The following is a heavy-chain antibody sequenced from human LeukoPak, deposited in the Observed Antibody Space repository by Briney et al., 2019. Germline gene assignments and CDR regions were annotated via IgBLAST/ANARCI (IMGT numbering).Heavy chain of an antibody. CDR3: ARLGIAAADRDAFDI. V-gene: IGHV1-46*01. CDR2: INPSGGST. Sequence: ASVKVSCKASGYTFTSYYMHWVRQAPGQGLEWMGIINPSGGSTSYAQKFQGRVTMTRDMSTSTVYMELSSLRSEDTAVYYCARLGIAAADRDAFDIWGQGTLVTVSS. J-gene: IGHJ4*02. CDR1: GYTFTSYY. D-gene: IGHD6-13*01.